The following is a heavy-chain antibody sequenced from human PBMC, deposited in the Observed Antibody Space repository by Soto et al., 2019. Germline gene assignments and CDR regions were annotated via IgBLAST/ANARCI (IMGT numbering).Heavy chain of an antibody. CDR1: GGTFSSYA. V-gene: IGHV1-69*12. D-gene: IGHD2-15*01. CDR2: IIPIFGTA. CDR3: APDCSGGSCYAGGEGY. Sequence: QVQLVQSGAEVKKPGSSVKVSCKASGGTFSSYAISWVRQAPGQGLEWMGGIIPIFGTANYAQKFQGRVTITADESTSSAYMELSSLRSEDTAVYYCAPDCSGGSCYAGGEGYWGQGTLVTVSS. J-gene: IGHJ4*02.